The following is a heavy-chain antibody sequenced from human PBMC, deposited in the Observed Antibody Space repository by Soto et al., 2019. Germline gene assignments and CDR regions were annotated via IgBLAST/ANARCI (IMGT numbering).Heavy chain of an antibody. CDR2: INHSGST. D-gene: IGHD2-15*01. V-gene: IGHV4-34*01. Sequence: NPSETLSLTCAVYGGSFSGYYWSWIRQPPGKGLEWIGEINHSGSTNYNPSLKSRVTISVDTSKNQSSLKLSSVTAADTAVYYCARPEAVAAAHFDYWGQGTLVTVSS. CDR1: GGSFSGYY. J-gene: IGHJ4*02. CDR3: ARPEAVAAAHFDY.